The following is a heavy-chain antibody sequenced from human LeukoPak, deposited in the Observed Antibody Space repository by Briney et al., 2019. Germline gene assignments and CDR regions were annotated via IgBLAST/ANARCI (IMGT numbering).Heavy chain of an antibody. CDR2: IYPGDSDT. J-gene: IGHJ5*02. Sequence: GEALEISYKGSGYSFTSYWIGWVRPMPGKGLGWMGIIYPGDSDTRYSPSFQGQVTISADKSISTAYLQWSSLKASDTAMYYCARGTVPAAIGNWFDPWGQGTLVTVSS. V-gene: IGHV5-51*01. CDR1: GYSFTSYW. D-gene: IGHD2-2*01. CDR3: ARGTVPAAIGNWFDP.